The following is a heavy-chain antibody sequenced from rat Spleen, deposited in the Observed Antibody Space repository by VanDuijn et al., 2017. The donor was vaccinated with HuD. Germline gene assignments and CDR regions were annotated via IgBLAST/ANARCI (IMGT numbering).Heavy chain of an antibody. J-gene: IGHJ2*01. D-gene: IGHD1-7*01. CDR2: ISYDGSSL. V-gene: IGHV5-29*01. CDR3: ARHYRYYGYYQFDS. Sequence: EVRLVESDGGLVQPGRSLKLSCAASGFIFSDYYMAWVRQAPTKGLEWVATISYDGSSLYYRDSVKGRFTISRDNAKSTLNLQMDSLRSEDTATYYCARHYRYYGYYQFDSWGQGVMVTVSS. CDR1: GFIFSDYY.